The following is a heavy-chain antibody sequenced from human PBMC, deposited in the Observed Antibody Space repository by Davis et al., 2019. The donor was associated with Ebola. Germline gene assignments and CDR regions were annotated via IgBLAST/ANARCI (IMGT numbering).Heavy chain of an antibody. CDR2: IYPGDSDT. Sequence: GESLKISCQGSGYSFTSYWIGWVRQMPGKGPEWMGIIYPGDSDTRYSPSFQGQVTISADKSIITAYLQWSSLKASDTAMYYCARSGYFDWLLRGEDYFDYWGQGTLVTVSS. D-gene: IGHD3-9*01. CDR3: ARSGYFDWLLRGEDYFDY. V-gene: IGHV5-51*01. J-gene: IGHJ4*02. CDR1: GYSFTSYW.